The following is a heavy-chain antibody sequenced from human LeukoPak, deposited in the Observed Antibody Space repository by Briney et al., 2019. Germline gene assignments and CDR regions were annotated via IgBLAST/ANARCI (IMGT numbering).Heavy chain of an antibody. CDR2: ITSDGSST. CDR3: ARDYAVGESFDI. Sequence: GGSLRLSCAASGFTFSNYWMHWVRQAPGEGLVWVSRITSDGSSTSHADSVKGQFTISRENAKNTMYLHMDSLRAEDTPVYNCARDYAVGESFDIWGQGTIVTVSS. J-gene: IGHJ3*02. D-gene: IGHD3-16*01. V-gene: IGHV3-74*01. CDR1: GFTFSNYW.